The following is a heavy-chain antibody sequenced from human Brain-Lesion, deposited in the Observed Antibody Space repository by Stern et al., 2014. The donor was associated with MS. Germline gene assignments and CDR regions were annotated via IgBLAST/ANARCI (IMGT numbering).Heavy chain of an antibody. CDR2: IYYSGNT. D-gene: IGHD2-15*01. J-gene: IGHJ5*02. V-gene: IGHV4-39*01. CDR1: GGSVSSTSYA. CDR3: AGEEDIRYCSGGSCTGNWFDP. Sequence: VQLVESGPGLVKPSETLSLTCTVAGGSVSSTSYAWAWIRQPPGKGLEWIGTIYYSGNTYYGPSHKGQLPISQDTSKNQFSLQRRSVTAADTAVYYCAGEEDIRYCSGGSCTGNWFDPWGQGTLVTVSS.